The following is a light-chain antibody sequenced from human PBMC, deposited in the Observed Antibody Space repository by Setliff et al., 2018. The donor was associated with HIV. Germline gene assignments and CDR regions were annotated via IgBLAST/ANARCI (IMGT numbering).Light chain of an antibody. V-gene: IGLV2-18*02. J-gene: IGLJ1*01. Sequence: QSVLTQPPSVSGCTGQSVTISCTGTISDVGTYERVSWYQQPPGTTPKLMIYEVSNRPSGVPDRFSGSKSGNTASLIISGLQGEDEADYYCFSFTSSSTYVFGPGTKVTVL. CDR1: ISDVGTYER. CDR3: FSFTSSSTYV. CDR2: EVS.